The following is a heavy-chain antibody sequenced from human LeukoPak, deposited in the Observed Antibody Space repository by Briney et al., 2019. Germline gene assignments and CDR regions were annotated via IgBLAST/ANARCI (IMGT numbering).Heavy chain of an antibody. CDR1: GFTFSNYW. Sequence: GGSLRLSCAASGFTFSNYWMGRVRQAPGKGLEWVADIKEDGSDKYSVDSVKGRFTISRDNAKNSLYLQMNSLRAEDTAVYYCARDTYRFFDLWGRGTLVTVSS. CDR3: ARDTYRFFDL. J-gene: IGHJ2*01. V-gene: IGHV3-7*01. CDR2: IKEDGSDK.